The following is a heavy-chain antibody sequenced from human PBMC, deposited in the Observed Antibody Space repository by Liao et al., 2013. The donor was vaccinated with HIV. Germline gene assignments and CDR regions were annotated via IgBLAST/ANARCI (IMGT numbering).Heavy chain of an antibody. CDR2: IYYTGST. D-gene: IGHD3-16*01. J-gene: IGHJ4*02. V-gene: IGHV4-39*07. CDR1: IGSISSSSY. Sequence: QLQLQESGPGLVKPSETLSLTCTVSIGSISSSSYYGAGSASPQEGLEWIGNIYYTGSTYYNPSLKSRVTISIDTSKNQFSLNLSSVTAADTAVYYCARDGGDYAIDYWGQGTLVTVSS. CDR3: ARDGGDYAIDY.